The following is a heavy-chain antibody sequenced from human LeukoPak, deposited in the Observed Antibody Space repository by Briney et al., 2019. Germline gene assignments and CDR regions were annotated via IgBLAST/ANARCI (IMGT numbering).Heavy chain of an antibody. D-gene: IGHD3-9*01. J-gene: IGHJ6*04. V-gene: IGHV5-51*01. CDR2: IYPGDSDT. Sequence: GESLKISCKGSGYSFTSYWIGWVRQMPGKGLEGMGIIYPGDSDTRYSPSFQGQVTISADKSISTAYLQWSSLKASDTAMYYCARGDYDILTGYPYSGLDVWGKGTTVTVSS. CDR1: GYSFTSYW. CDR3: ARGDYDILTGYPYSGLDV.